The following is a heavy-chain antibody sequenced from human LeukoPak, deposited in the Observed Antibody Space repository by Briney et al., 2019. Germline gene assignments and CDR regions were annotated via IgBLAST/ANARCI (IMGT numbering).Heavy chain of an antibody. CDR2: IYYSGSS. J-gene: IGHJ5*02. Sequence: SETLSLTCTVSGGSISSYYWSWIRQPPGQGLEWIGYIYYSGSSNYNPSLKSRVTLSVDTSKNQCSLKLSSVTAADTAVYYCARGNWFDPWGQGALVTVSS. CDR3: ARGNWFDP. CDR1: GGSISSYY. V-gene: IGHV4-59*01.